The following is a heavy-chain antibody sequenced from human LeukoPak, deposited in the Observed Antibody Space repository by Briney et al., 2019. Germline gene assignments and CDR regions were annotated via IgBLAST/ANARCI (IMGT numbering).Heavy chain of an antibody. CDR3: ARGLGYYDSSGYYYDNYYGMDV. CDR1: GGTFSSYT. V-gene: IGHV1-69*02. Sequence: ASVKVSCKASGGTFSSYTISWVRQAPGQGLEWMGRIIPILGIANYAQEFQGRVTITADKSTSTAYMELSSLRSEDTAVYYCARGLGYYDSSGYYYDNYYGMDVWGQGTTVTVSS. D-gene: IGHD3-22*01. CDR2: IIPILGIA. J-gene: IGHJ6*02.